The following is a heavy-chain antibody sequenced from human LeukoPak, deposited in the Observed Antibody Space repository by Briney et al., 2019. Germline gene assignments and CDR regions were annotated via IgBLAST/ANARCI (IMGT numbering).Heavy chain of an antibody. CDR1: GFTFSSYW. CDR2: IKQNGSEK. V-gene: IGHV3-7*01. CDR3: ARDRLPYYYGSGSYSY. Sequence: QTGGSLRLSCAASGFTFSSYWMSWVRQAPGKGLEWVANIKQNGSEKYYVDSVKGRFTISRDNAKNSLYLQMNSLRAEDTAVYYCARDRLPYYYGSGSYSYWGQGTLVTVSS. J-gene: IGHJ4*02. D-gene: IGHD3-10*01.